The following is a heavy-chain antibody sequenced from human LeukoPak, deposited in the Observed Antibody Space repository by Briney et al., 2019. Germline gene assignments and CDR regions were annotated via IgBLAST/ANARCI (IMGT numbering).Heavy chain of an antibody. V-gene: IGHV1-8*01. CDR2: MNPNSCNT. J-gene: IGHJ5*02. CDR1: GYTFTSYD. CDR3: ARDPGSSWDNWFDP. Sequence: GASVKVSCKASGYTFTSYDINWVRQATGQGLEGMGWMNPNSCNTGYAQKFQGRVTMTRNTSISTAYMELSSLRSEDTAVYYCARDPGSSWDNWFDPWGQGTLVTVSS. D-gene: IGHD6-13*01.